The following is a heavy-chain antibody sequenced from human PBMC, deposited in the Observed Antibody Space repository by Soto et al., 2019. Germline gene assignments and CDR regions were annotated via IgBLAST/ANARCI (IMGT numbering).Heavy chain of an antibody. CDR2: ISSSSSTI. D-gene: IGHD3-22*01. J-gene: IGHJ3*02. CDR1: GFTFSSYS. CDR3: ARSRSSGYYYFRAFDI. V-gene: IGHV3-48*01. Sequence: GGSLRLSCAASGFTFSSYSMNWVRQAPGKGLEWVSYISSSSSTIYYADSVEGRFTISRDNAKNSLYLQMNSLRAEDTAVYYCARSRSSGYYYFRAFDIWGQGTMVTVSS.